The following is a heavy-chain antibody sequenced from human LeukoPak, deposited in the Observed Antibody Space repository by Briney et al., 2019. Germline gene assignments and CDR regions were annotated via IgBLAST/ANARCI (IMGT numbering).Heavy chain of an antibody. Sequence: GASVKVSCKASGYTFTSYAMNWVRQAPGQGLEWMGWINTNTGNPTYAQGFTGRFVFSLDTSVSTAYLQISSLKAEDTAVYYCARDMYYYGSGSSDAFDIWGQGTMVTVSS. V-gene: IGHV7-4-1*02. J-gene: IGHJ3*02. CDR1: GYTFTSYA. D-gene: IGHD3-10*01. CDR3: ARDMYYYGSGSSDAFDI. CDR2: INTNTGNP.